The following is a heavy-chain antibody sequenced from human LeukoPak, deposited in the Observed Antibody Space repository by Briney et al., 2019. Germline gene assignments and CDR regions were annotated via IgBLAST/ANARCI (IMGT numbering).Heavy chain of an antibody. V-gene: IGHV4-59*08. CDR2: IYYSGGT. CDR3: ARHSSDEGHYSDY. CDR1: GASLRLYY. D-gene: IGHD2-21*02. Sequence: SETLSLTCTVSGASLRLYYWTWIREPPGRGLECIGLIYYSGGTKYNTSLKSRVAISVDTSKNRFSLSLRSVTSAATALYYCARHSSDEGHYSDYWGQGTLVTVSS. J-gene: IGHJ4*02.